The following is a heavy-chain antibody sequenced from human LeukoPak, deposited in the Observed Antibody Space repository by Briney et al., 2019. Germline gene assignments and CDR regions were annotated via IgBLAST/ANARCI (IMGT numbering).Heavy chain of an antibody. CDR3: ARGCSGGNPSYFDY. CDR1: GGSFTGYY. V-gene: IGHV4-34*01. D-gene: IGHD4-23*01. CDR2: ISHSGST. J-gene: IGHJ4*02. Sequence: SETLSLTCAVYGGSFTGYYWSWIRQPPGKGLEWIGEISHSGSTNYNTAPKSRVTISVDTSKNQFSLTLSSVTAADTAVYYCARGCSGGNPSYFDYWGQGTLVTVSS.